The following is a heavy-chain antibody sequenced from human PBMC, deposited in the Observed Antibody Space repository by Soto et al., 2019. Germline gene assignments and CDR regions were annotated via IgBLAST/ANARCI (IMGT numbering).Heavy chain of an antibody. J-gene: IGHJ4*02. CDR2: ISAYNGKT. D-gene: IGHD4-17*01. V-gene: IGHV1-18*01. CDR1: GYTFTSYG. Sequence: ASVKVSCKASGYTFTSYGITWVRQAPGEGLEWMGWISAYNGKTDYEQKLQGRITMTTDTSTRTAYMELRSLRSDDTAVYYCARGHDYGDYNLEFWGQGTLVTVSS. CDR3: ARGHDYGDYNLEF.